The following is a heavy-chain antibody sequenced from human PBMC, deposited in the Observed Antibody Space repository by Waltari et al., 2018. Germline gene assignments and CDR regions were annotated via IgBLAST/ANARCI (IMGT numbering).Heavy chain of an antibody. CDR1: GDSITSNSFY. CDR2: FYSSEYI. D-gene: IGHD7-27*01. V-gene: IGHV4-61*02. CDR3: AREVTKVELGRRLPHFFDS. Sequence: QVQLHESGPGLVKPSQTLSIPCTVSGDSITSNSFYWNWFRQPAGKGLEWIGRFYSSEYINYNPSLKSRVTISRDTSKKQFFLKLTSVTAADTAFYYCAREVTKVELGRRLPHFFDSWGQGTLVTVSS. J-gene: IGHJ4*02.